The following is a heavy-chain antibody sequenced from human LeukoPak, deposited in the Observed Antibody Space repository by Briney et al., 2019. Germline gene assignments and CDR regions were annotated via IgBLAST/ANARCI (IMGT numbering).Heavy chain of an antibody. CDR2: ISDSGDGT. CDR3: AKGLIYYDRSFDY. J-gene: IGHJ4*02. V-gene: IGHV3-23*01. CDR1: GFTFSSYA. Sequence: PGGSLRLSCAGSGFTFSSYAISWVRQSPGKGLEWVSAISDSGDGTYYADSVRARFTISRDNSKNTLYLQMNSLRAEDTAVYYCAKGLIYYDRSFDYWGQGTLVTVSS. D-gene: IGHD3-22*01.